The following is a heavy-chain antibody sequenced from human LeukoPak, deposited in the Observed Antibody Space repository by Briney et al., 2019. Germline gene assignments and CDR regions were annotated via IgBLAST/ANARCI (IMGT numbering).Heavy chain of an antibody. Sequence: PSETLSLTCAVYGGSFSGYYWSWIRQPPGKGLEWIGEINHSGSTYYNPSLKSRVTISVDTSKNQFSLKLSSVTAADTAVYYCAREAEEYYDFWSGYQPHAFDIWGQGTMVTVSS. CDR1: GGSFSGYY. J-gene: IGHJ3*02. D-gene: IGHD3-3*01. CDR3: AREAEEYYDFWSGYQPHAFDI. V-gene: IGHV4-34*01. CDR2: INHSGST.